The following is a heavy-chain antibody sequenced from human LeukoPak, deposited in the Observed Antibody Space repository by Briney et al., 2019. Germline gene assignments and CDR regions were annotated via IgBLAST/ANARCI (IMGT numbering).Heavy chain of an antibody. CDR1: DDSFSSHY. CDR2: ISYIGST. Sequence: PSETLSLTCAVSDDSFSSHYCTWIRQPPGKGLEWIGYISYIGSTNYNPSLKSRVTISIDTSRNQFSLRLSSVTAADTAVYYCARDLVTVTKGFDIWGQGTVVSVSS. V-gene: IGHV4-59*11. CDR3: ARDLVTVTKGFDI. J-gene: IGHJ3*02. D-gene: IGHD4-17*01.